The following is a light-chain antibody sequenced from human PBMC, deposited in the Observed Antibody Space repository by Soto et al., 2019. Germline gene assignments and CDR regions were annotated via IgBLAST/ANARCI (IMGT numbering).Light chain of an antibody. V-gene: IGKV3-20*01. CDR2: GAS. CDR3: QQYGSSGT. Sequence: IVLTQSPATLSVSPGERATISCKASQSVSNNYLAWYQQKPGQAPRLLIYGASNRATGIPDRLSGSGSGTDFTLTISRLEHEDFAVYYCQQYGSSGTFGQGTKVDIK. CDR1: QSVSNNY. J-gene: IGKJ1*01.